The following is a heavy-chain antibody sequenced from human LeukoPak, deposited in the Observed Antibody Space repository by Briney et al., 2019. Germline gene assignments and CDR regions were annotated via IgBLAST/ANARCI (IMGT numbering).Heavy chain of an antibody. CDR1: GFTFSSYG. CDR2: IWYDGSNK. CDR3: AKGSYDSSGYYAVGFDY. J-gene: IGHJ4*02. V-gene: IGHV3-33*06. D-gene: IGHD3-22*01. Sequence: PGRSLRLSCAASGFTFSSYGMHWVRQAPGKGLEWVAVIWYDGSNKYYADSVKGRFTISRDNSKNTLYLQMNSLRAEDTAVYYCAKGSYDSSGYYAVGFDYWGQGTLVTVSS.